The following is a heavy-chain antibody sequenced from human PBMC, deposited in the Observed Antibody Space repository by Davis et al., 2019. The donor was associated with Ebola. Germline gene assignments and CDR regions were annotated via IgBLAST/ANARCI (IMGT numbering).Heavy chain of an antibody. Sequence: MPSETLSLTCAVYGGSFSGYYWSWIRQPPGKGLEWSGEINHSGSTNYNPSLKSRVTISVDTSKNQFSLKLSSVTAADTAVYYCARGLRNYGMDVWGQGTTVTVSS. CDR3: ARGLRNYGMDV. CDR1: GGSFSGYY. V-gene: IGHV4-34*01. CDR2: INHSGST. J-gene: IGHJ6*02.